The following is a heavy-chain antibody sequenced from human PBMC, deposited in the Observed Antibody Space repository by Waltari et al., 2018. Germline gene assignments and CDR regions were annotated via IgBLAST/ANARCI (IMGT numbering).Heavy chain of an antibody. CDR1: GYTFTGYY. CDR2: INPNSGGT. J-gene: IGHJ5*02. CDR3: ARLLYEDWFDP. Sequence: QVQLVQSGAEVKKPGASVKVSCKASGYTFTGYYMHWVRQAPGQGLEWMGRINPNSGGTNYEQKFQGRVTMTRDTSISTAYMELSRLRSDDTAVYYCARLLYEDWFDPWGQGTLVTVSS. D-gene: IGHD2-8*01. V-gene: IGHV1-2*06.